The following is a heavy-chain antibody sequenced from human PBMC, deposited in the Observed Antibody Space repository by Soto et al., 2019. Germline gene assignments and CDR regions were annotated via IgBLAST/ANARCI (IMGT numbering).Heavy chain of an antibody. CDR2: IYYSGST. V-gene: IGHV4-39*01. Sequence: SETLSLTCTVSGGSISSSSYYWGWIRQPPGEGLEWIGSIYYSGSTYYNPSLKSRVTISVDTSKNQFSLKLSSVTAADTAVYYCARGSLGGYYGAFDVWGQGTAVTVSS. D-gene: IGHD3-10*01. CDR3: ARGSLGGYYGAFDV. CDR1: GGSISSSSYY. J-gene: IGHJ3*01.